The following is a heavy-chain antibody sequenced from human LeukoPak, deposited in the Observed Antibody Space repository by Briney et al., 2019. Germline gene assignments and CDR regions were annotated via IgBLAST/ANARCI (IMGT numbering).Heavy chain of an antibody. CDR1: GFTFDDYA. CDR3: ARGLLGN. Sequence: GGSLRLSCAASGFTFDDYAMHWVRQAPGKGLEWVSVIYTGGGTYYADSVKGRFTISRDNIKNTVYLQMNSLRVEDTAVYYCARGLLGNWGQGTLVTVSS. J-gene: IGHJ4*02. V-gene: IGHV3-66*01. D-gene: IGHD7-27*01. CDR2: IYTGGGT.